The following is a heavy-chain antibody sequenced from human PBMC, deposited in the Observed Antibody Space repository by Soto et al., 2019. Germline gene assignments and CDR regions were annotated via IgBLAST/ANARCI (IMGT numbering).Heavy chain of an antibody. J-gene: IGHJ5*02. CDR2: IIPIFGTT. Sequence: NVSCKASGVTFSSYTINWVLQAPGQGLEWMGGIIPIFGTTNYAKKFQGRVTITADESTSTAYMELSSLRSEDTAVYYCARYASSGNNSVWYTFDPWGQGTLVTVSS. V-gene: IGHV1-69*01. CDR3: ARYASSGNNSVWYTFDP. D-gene: IGHD6-19*01. CDR1: GVTFSSYT.